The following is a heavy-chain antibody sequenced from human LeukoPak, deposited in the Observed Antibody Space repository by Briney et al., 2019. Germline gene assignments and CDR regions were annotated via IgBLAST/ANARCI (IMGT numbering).Heavy chain of an antibody. CDR1: GFTFSSYW. V-gene: IGHV3-74*01. J-gene: IGHJ4*02. Sequence: GGSLRLSCAASGFTFSSYWMHWVRQAPGKGLVWVSRINSDGSSTSYADSVKGRFTISRDNAKNTLYLQMNSLRAEDTAVYYCAKDMGSGSYYLADYWGQGTLVTVSS. CDR2: INSDGSST. CDR3: AKDMGSGSYYLADY. D-gene: IGHD3-10*01.